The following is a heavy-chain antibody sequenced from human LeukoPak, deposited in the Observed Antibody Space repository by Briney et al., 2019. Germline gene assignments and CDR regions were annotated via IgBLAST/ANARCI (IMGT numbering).Heavy chain of an antibody. CDR1: GYTFTSYG. D-gene: IGHD3-22*01. J-gene: IGHJ4*02. Sequence: ASVKVSCKASGYTFTSYGISWVRQAPGQGLEWMGWISAYNGNTNYAQKLQGRVTMTTDTSTSTAYMELRSLRSDDTAVYYCARVYDSSGYYHLAFDYWGQGTLVTVSS. V-gene: IGHV1-18*01. CDR3: ARVYDSSGYYHLAFDY. CDR2: ISAYNGNT.